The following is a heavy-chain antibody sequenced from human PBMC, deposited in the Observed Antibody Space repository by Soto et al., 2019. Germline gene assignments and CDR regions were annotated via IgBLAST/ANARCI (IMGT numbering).Heavy chain of an antibody. Sequence: KTSEARSLTCTVTGGSITTSDFFGGWIRQPPGKGLEWIGTISYRGNTYYKSSLKSRVTLSVDTSKNQFSLNLRSVTAADTAVYFCARHLRRQVNPNWFDLWGQGTQVTVSS. D-gene: IGHD3-10*01. CDR1: GGSITTSDFF. CDR2: ISYRGNT. CDR3: ARHLRRQVNPNWFDL. V-gene: IGHV4-39*01. J-gene: IGHJ5*02.